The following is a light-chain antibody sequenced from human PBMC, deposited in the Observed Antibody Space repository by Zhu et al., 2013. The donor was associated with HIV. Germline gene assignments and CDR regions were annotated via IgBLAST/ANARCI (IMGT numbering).Light chain of an antibody. CDR3: GTWDSSLSAGLDVV. Sequence: QSVLTQPPSVSAAPGQKVTISCSGSSSNIGNNYVSWYQQLPGTAPKLLIYDNNKRPSGIPDRFSGSKSGTSATLGITGLQTGDEADYYCGTWDSSLSAGLDVVFGGGTKLTVL. V-gene: IGLV1-51*01. CDR1: SSNIGNNY. CDR2: DNN. J-gene: IGLJ2*01.